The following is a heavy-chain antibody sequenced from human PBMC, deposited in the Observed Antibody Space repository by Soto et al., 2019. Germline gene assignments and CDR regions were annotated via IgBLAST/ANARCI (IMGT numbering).Heavy chain of an antibody. J-gene: IGHJ4*02. D-gene: IGHD4-17*01. Sequence: QLQLQESGSGLVKPSETLSLTCTVSNGSISSRSSYWGWIRQTPGKGLEWIGSIYYIGNTYYNPSLKRRVPIATDTSKPQFPSKLNSVTAADTAVYFCGGQDYGAKGYYFENWGQGTLVTVSS. CDR1: NGSISSRSSY. CDR3: GGQDYGAKGYYFEN. CDR2: IYYIGNT. V-gene: IGHV4-39*01.